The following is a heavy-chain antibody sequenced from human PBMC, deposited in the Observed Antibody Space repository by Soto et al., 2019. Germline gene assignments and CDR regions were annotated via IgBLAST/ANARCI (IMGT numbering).Heavy chain of an antibody. CDR2: IWYDGSNK. Sequence: GGSLRLSCAASGFTFSSYGMHWVRQAPGKGLEWVAVIWYDGSNKYYADSVKGRFTISRDNSKNTLYLQMNSLRAEDTAVYYCARDSPGIVGAIDYWGQGTLVTVSS. D-gene: IGHD1-26*01. CDR3: ARDSPGIVGAIDY. V-gene: IGHV3-33*01. J-gene: IGHJ4*02. CDR1: GFTFSSYG.